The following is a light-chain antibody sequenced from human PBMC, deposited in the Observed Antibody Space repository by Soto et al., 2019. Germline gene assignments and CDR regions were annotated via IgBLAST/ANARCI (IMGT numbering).Light chain of an antibody. J-gene: IGKJ1*01. CDR2: AAS. CDR3: QKYNSAPWT. Sequence: DIQMTQSPSSLSTSVGDRVTITCRASQGISNYLAWYQQKPGKVPKLLIYAASTLQSGVPSRFNGSGSGTDFTLTISSLQPEDVATYYCQKYNSAPWTLGQGTKVDIK. V-gene: IGKV1-27*01. CDR1: QGISNY.